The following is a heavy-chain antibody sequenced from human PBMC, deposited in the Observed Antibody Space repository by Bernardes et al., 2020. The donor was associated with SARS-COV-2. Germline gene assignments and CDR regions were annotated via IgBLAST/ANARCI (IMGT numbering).Heavy chain of an antibody. CDR2: INSDGSST. CDR1: GFTFSSYW. J-gene: IGHJ6*02. CDR3: ARAPHRSSWYRKDYYYYGKDV. V-gene: IGHV3-74*01. Sequence: GGSLRLSCAASGFTFSSYWMHWVRQAPGKGLVLVSRINSDGSSTSYADSVKGRFPISRDKAKNTRYLQMNSLKAEDTAVYYCARAPHRSSWYRKDYYYYGKDVWGQGTTVTVSS. D-gene: IGHD6-13*01.